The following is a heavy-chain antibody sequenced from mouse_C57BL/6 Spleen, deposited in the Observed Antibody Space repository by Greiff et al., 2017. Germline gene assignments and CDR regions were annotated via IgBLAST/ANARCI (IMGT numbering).Heavy chain of an antibody. Sequence: VQLQQPGASVKLSCKASGYTFTSYWMPWVKHRPGQGLEWLGEIDPSDSYTNYNQKFKCKATLTVDTSSSTAYMQLSSLTSEDSAVYYCARRGITTVVGDWHFDVWGTGTTVTVSS. V-gene: IGHV1-50*01. CDR2: IDPSDSYT. D-gene: IGHD1-1*01. CDR1: GYTFTSYW. J-gene: IGHJ1*03. CDR3: ARRGITTVVGDWHFDV.